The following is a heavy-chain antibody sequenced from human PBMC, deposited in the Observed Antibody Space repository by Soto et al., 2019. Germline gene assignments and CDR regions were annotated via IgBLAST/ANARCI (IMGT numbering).Heavy chain of an antibody. D-gene: IGHD2-21*02. J-gene: IGHJ4*02. CDR1: GYTFTDYA. CDR2: INAGNGNT. CDR3: ARSIVVVTALDY. V-gene: IGHV1-3*01. Sequence: EASVKVSCKASGYTFTDYAMHWVRQAPGQRLEWMGWINAGNGNTKYSQKFQGRVTITRDTSASTAYMELSSLRSEDTAVYYCARSIVVVTALDYWGQGTLVTVS.